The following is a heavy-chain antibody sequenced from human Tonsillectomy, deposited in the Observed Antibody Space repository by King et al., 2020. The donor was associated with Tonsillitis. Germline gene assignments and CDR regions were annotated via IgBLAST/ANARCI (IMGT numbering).Heavy chain of an antibody. J-gene: IGHJ6*02. CDR3: AKDPRQGPLDYYYYYGMDV. V-gene: IGHV3-30*18. CDR1: GFTFSSYG. CDR2: ISYDGCNK. Sequence: QLVQSGGGVVQPGRSLRLSCAASGFTFSSYGMHWVRQAPGKGLEWVAVISYDGCNKYYADSVKGRFTISRDNSKNTLYLQMNSLRAEDTAVYYCAKDPRQGPLDYYYYYGMDVWGQGTTVTVSS. D-gene: IGHD3-16*01.